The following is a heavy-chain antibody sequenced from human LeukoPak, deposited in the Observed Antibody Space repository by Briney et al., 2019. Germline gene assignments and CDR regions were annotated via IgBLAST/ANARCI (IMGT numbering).Heavy chain of an antibody. Sequence: PGGSLRLSCAASGFTFSSYSMNWVRQAPGKGLEWDSSISSSSSYIYYADSVKGRFTISRDNAKNSLYLQMNSLRAEDTAVYYCARVVAVAGRAFDIWGQGTMVTVSS. D-gene: IGHD6-19*01. J-gene: IGHJ3*02. CDR1: GFTFSSYS. CDR3: ARVVAVAGRAFDI. V-gene: IGHV3-21*01. CDR2: ISSSSSYI.